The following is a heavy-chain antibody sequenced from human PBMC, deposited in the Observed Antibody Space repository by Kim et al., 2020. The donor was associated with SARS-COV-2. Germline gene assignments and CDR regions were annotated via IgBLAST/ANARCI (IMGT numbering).Heavy chain of an antibody. CDR1: GGSISSGGYY. CDR3: AREVNDYYYYGMDV. V-gene: IGHV4-31*03. J-gene: IGHJ6*02. Sequence: SETLSLTCTVSGGSISSGGYYWGWIRQHPGKGLEWIGYIYYSGSTYYNPSLKSRVTISVDTSKNQFSLKLSSVTAADTAVYYCAREVNDYYYYGMDVWGQGTTVPVSS. D-gene: IGHD3-22*01. CDR2: IYYSGST.